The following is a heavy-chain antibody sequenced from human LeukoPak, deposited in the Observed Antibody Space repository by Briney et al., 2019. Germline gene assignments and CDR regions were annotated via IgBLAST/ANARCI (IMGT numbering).Heavy chain of an antibody. J-gene: IGHJ4*02. CDR1: GFTFSDYY. V-gene: IGHV3-11*01. D-gene: IGHD6-13*01. CDR2: ISSSGSTI. CDR3: AKAGQQLGFDY. Sequence: GGSLRLSCAASGFTFSDYYMSWLRQAPGKGLEWVSYISSSGSTIYYADSVKGRFTISRGNAKNSLYLQMNSLRAEDTAIYYCAKAGQQLGFDYWGQGTLVTVSS.